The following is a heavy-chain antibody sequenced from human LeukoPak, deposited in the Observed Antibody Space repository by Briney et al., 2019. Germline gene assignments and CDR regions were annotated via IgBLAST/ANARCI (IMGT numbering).Heavy chain of an antibody. CDR3: ARGRGYSYGDTFDY. Sequence: PGGSLRLSCAASGFTFDDYGMSWVRQAPGKGLEWVSGIYWNGGSTGYADSVKGRFTISRDNAKNSLYVQMNGLRAEDTALYYCARGRGYSYGDTFDYWGQGTLVTVSS. CDR1: GFTFDDYG. V-gene: IGHV3-20*04. CDR2: IYWNGGST. D-gene: IGHD5-18*01. J-gene: IGHJ4*02.